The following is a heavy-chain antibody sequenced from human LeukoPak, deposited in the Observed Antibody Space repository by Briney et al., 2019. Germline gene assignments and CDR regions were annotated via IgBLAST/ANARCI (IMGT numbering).Heavy chain of an antibody. V-gene: IGHV4-59*08. D-gene: IGHD5-24*01. CDR3: ARHRDGNPKI. Sequence: PSETLSLTCTVSGGSISSYYWSWIRQPPGNGLEWIGYIYYSGSTNYNPSLKSRVTISVDTSKNQFSLKLSSVTAADTAVYYYARHRDGNPKIWGQGTMVTVSS. J-gene: IGHJ3*02. CDR2: IYYSGST. CDR1: GGSISSYY.